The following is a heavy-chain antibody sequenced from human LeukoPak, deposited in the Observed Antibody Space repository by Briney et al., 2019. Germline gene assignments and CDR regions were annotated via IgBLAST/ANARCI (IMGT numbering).Heavy chain of an antibody. D-gene: IGHD2-21*01. CDR3: ARAVGEDFDY. CDR1: GYIFSHYG. CDR2: ISFDGNTK. Sequence: GGSLRLSCAASGYIFSHYGMHWVRQAPGKGLEWVAAISFDGNTKYYADSVKGRFTISRDNSKNTLYLQMSTLRSEDTAVYHCARAVGEDFDYWGQGTLVTVSS. V-gene: IGHV3-30*03. J-gene: IGHJ4*02.